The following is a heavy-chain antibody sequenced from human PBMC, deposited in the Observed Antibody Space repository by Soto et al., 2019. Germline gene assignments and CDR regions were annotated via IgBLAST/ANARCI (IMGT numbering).Heavy chain of an antibody. V-gene: IGHV5-51*01. CDR2: IYPSDSDI. CDR3: VRSGTSSGRFSDY. J-gene: IGHJ4*02. CDR1: GYTFTSYW. D-gene: IGHD2-15*01. Sequence: PGESLKISCKGSGYTFTSYWIGWVRQMPGEGLEWMGVIYPSDSDIRYSPSLQGKVTISADKSITTAYLRWSSLKAADTAMYYCVRSGTSSGRFSDYWGQGTLVTVSS.